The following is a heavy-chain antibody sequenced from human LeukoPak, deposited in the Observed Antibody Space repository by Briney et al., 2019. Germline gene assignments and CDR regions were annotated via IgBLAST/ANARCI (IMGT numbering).Heavy chain of an antibody. CDR3: ARPLGAYFDY. J-gene: IGHJ4*02. Sequence: GGSLRLSCAASGFTFSDYGMHWVRQAPGKGLEWVAFIRYDGNDKYYADSVKGRFTISRDNSKNTVYLQMNSLRAEDTAVYYCARPLGAYFDYWGQGTLVTVSS. CDR1: GFTFSDYG. D-gene: IGHD1-26*01. CDR2: IRYDGNDK. V-gene: IGHV3-30*02.